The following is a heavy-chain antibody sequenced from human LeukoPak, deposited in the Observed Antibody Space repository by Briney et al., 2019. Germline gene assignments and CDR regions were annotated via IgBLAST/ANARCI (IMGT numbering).Heavy chain of an antibody. D-gene: IGHD1-26*01. Sequence: ASGTLSLTCGVSGGSITSTNWWSWVRQPPGQGLEWIGEISLTGRTNYNPSLIGRVIMSFDESRNQLSLTLTSVTAADTAMYYCTRESGPYCPFGYWGQGTLVVVPS. CDR3: TRESGPYCPFGY. V-gene: IGHV4-4*02. J-gene: IGHJ4*02. CDR1: GGSITSTNW. CDR2: ISLTGRT.